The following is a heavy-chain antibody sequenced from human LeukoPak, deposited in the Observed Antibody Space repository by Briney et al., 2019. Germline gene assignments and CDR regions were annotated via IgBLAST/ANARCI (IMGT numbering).Heavy chain of an antibody. D-gene: IGHD6-13*01. Sequence: SETLSLTRTVSGGSISSSYSYWGWIRQPPGKGLEWIGNIYYSGSTYYNPSLKSRVTISVDTSKNQFSLKLSSVTAADTAVYYCARDAAPWGQGTLVTVSS. CDR3: ARDAAP. CDR1: GGSISSSYSY. CDR2: IYYSGST. V-gene: IGHV4-39*07. J-gene: IGHJ5*02.